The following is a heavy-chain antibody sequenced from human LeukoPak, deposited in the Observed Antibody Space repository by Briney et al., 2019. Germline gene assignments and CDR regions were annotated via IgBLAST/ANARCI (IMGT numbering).Heavy chain of an antibody. CDR2: IIPIFGTA. J-gene: IGHJ4*02. CDR1: GGTFITYT. V-gene: IGHV1-69*05. D-gene: IGHD1-1*01. Sequence: ASVMVSCKASGGTFITYTINWVRQAPGQGLEWMGGIIPIFGTANYAQKFQGRVMVTTDDSTSTAFMELSSLRSEDTAVYYCATYMLRDNWNVHTFDSWGQGTLVTVSS. CDR3: ATYMLRDNWNVHTFDS.